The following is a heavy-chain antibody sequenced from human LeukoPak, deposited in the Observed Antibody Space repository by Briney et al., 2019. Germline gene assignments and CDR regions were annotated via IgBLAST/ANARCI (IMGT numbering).Heavy chain of an antibody. V-gene: IGHV4-4*07. CDR3: ARDFSDYDILTGYSHQRRFDP. CDR1: GGSISSYY. D-gene: IGHD3-9*01. CDR2: IYTSGST. Sequence: SETLSLTCTVSGGSISSYYWSWIRQPAGKGLEWIGRIYTSGSTNYNPSLKSRVTMSVDTSKNQFSLKLSSVTAADTAVYYCARDFSDYDILTGYSHQRRFDPWGQGTLVIVSS. J-gene: IGHJ5*02.